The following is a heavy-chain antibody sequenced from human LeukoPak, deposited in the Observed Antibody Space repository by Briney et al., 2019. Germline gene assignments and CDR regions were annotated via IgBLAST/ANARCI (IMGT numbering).Heavy chain of an antibody. CDR1: GFTVSSNY. CDR2: IYSGGST. CDR3: ARDLAPDAFDI. J-gene: IGHJ3*02. Sequence: PGGSLRLSCAASGFTVSSNYMSWVRQAPGKGLEWVSVIYSGGSTYYADSVKGRFTISRDNSKNTLYLQMNGLRAEDTAVYYCARDLAPDAFDIWGQGTMVTVSS. V-gene: IGHV3-66*02. D-gene: IGHD3-16*01.